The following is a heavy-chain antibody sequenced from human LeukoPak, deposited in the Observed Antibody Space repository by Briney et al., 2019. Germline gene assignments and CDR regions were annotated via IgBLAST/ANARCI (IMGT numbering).Heavy chain of an antibody. CDR2: INPSGGST. Sequence: GASVKVSCKASGYTFTSYYMHWVRQAPGQGLEWMGIINPSGGSTSYAQKFQGRVTMTRDMSTSTVYMELSSLRSEDTAVYYCARGFKNMYYDFWSIGYWGQGTLVTVSS. CDR1: GYTFTSYY. V-gene: IGHV1-46*01. J-gene: IGHJ4*02. CDR3: ARGFKNMYYDFWSIGY. D-gene: IGHD3-3*01.